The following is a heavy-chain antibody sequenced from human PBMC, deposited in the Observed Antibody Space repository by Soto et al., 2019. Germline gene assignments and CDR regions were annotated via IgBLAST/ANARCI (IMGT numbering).Heavy chain of an antibody. J-gene: IGHJ4*02. CDR3: ATNPSIVVVIPYYFDY. V-gene: IGHV3-23*01. D-gene: IGHD3-22*01. Sequence: GGSLRLSCAASGFTFSSYAMSWVRQAPGKGLEWVSAISGSGGSTYYADSVKGRFTISRDNSKNTLYLQMNSLRAEDTAVYYCATNPSIVVVIPYYFDYWGQGTLVTVSS. CDR2: ISGSGGST. CDR1: GFTFSSYA.